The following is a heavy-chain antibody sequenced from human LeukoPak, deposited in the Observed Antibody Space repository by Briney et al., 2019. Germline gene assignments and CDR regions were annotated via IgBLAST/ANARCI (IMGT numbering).Heavy chain of an antibody. CDR2: ISAYNGHT. D-gene: IGHD2-21*02. V-gene: IGHV1-18*01. CDR1: GYTFISYA. Sequence: ASVKVSCKASGYTFISYAITWVRHAPGQGLEWMGWISAYNGHTNYAQKLQGRVTLTTDTSTSTAYMELRTLRSDDTAVYYCARESCGGDLCGQLDYWRQGTLVTVSS. J-gene: IGHJ4*02. CDR3: ARESCGGDLCGQLDY.